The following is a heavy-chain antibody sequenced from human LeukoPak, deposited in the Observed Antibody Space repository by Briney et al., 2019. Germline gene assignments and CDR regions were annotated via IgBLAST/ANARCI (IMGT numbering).Heavy chain of an antibody. D-gene: IGHD3-9*01. CDR3: ARDGHYDILTGYFQD. V-gene: IGHV3-74*01. Sequence: GGSLRLSCAASGFTFSIYWMHWVRQAPGKGLVWVSRISSEGSSTTYADSVKGRFTISRDNSKNTLYLQMNSLRAEDTAVYYCARDGHYDILTGYFQDWGQGTLVTVSS. CDR2: ISSEGSST. CDR1: GFTFSIYW. J-gene: IGHJ1*01.